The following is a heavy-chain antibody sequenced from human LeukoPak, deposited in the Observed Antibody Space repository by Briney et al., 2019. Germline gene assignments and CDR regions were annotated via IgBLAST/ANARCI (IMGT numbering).Heavy chain of an antibody. Sequence: PGGSLRLSCTTSGFTFSHYEMNWVRQAPGKGLEWVSYISSSGSTRYYADSVKGRFTISRDNAKNSLHLQMNSLGAEDTAVYYCPRGTAAAAWFDPWGQGTLVTVSS. D-gene: IGHD6-13*01. V-gene: IGHV3-48*03. CDR3: PRGTAAAAWFDP. CDR2: ISSSGSTR. CDR1: GFTFSHYE. J-gene: IGHJ5*02.